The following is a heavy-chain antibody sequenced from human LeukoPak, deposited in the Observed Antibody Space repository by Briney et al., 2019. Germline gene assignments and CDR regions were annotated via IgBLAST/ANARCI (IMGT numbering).Heavy chain of an antibody. CDR1: GGSISSYY. D-gene: IGHD3-16*01. V-gene: IGHV4-59*12. CDR3: ARDPHHDDDADEGFDY. Sequence: SETLSLTCTVSGGSISSYYWSWIRQPPGKGLEWIGYIYYSGSTNYNPSLKSRVTISVDTSKNQFSLTLSSVTAADTAIYYCARDPHHDDDADEGFDYWGQGTLVTVSS. J-gene: IGHJ4*02. CDR2: IYYSGST.